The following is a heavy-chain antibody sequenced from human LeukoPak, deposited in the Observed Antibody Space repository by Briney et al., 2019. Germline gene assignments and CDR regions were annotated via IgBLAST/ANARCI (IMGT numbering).Heavy chain of an antibody. Sequence: GSLRLSCTASGFTFGDYTMSWVRQAPGKGLEWIGYISYSGSTNYNPSLKSRVTISVDTSRNQFSLKRSSVTAADTAVYYCARGRLGGSGSYYNVLDYWGQGTLVTVSS. CDR1: GFTFGDYT. CDR3: ARGRLGGSGSYYNVLDY. CDR2: ISYSGST. D-gene: IGHD3-10*01. V-gene: IGHV4-59*01. J-gene: IGHJ4*02.